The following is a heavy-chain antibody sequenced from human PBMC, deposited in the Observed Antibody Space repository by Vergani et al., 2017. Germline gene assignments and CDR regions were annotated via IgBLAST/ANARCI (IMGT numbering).Heavy chain of an antibody. Sequence: QVQLVHSGSELKKPGASVKVSCEASGYTFTDYAMTWVRQAPGQGLEWMGWINTNTVNPTYAQGFTGRFVFYLDTSVSTAYLQINSLKAEDTAVYYCARYYLFDPDWLFDYLGQGTLVTVSS. V-gene: IGHV7-4-1*02. CDR1: GYTFTDYA. J-gene: IGHJ4*02. CDR2: INTNTVNP. CDR3: ARYYLFDPDWLFDY. D-gene: IGHD3-9*01.